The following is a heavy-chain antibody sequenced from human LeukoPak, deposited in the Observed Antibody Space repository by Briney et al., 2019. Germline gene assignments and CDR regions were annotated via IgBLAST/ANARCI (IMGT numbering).Heavy chain of an antibody. CDR3: ARARTYIGPIDY. CDR2: ISYDGSNK. D-gene: IGHD1-26*01. J-gene: IGHJ4*02. V-gene: IGHV3-30-3*01. Sequence: PGRSLRLSCAASGFTFSSYAMHWVRQAPGKGLEWVAVISYDGSNKYYADSVKGRFTISRDNSKNTLYLQMNSLRAEDTAVYYCARARTYIGPIDYWGQGTLVTVSS. CDR1: GFTFSSYA.